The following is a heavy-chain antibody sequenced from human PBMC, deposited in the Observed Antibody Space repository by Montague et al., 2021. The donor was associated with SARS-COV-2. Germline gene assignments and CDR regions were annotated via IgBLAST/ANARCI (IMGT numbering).Heavy chain of an antibody. CDR1: GASISTSTDH. V-gene: IGHV4-39*01. D-gene: IGHD6-13*01. J-gene: IGHJ5*02. CDR3: AGHMGHVLVRVTGANWFDP. Sequence: SETLSLTCSVSGASISTSTDHWAWIRQSPGKGLEWVGSFPYSDSTHYNPSLRSRVTISVDSSKNQFSLKLNSVTAADTAIYYCAGHMGHVLVRVTGANWFDPWGQGTLVTVSS. CDR2: FPYSDST.